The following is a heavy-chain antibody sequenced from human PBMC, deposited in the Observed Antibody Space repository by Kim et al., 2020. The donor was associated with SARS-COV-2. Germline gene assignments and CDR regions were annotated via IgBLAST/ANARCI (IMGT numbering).Heavy chain of an antibody. Sequence: TKHADPVKGRFTSSRDNAKNTLYLQMNSLRAEDTAVYYCVRASSGRNGDYWGQGTLVTVSS. CDR3: VRASSGRNGDY. D-gene: IGHD6-19*01. CDR2: T. J-gene: IGHJ4*02. V-gene: IGHV3-74*03.